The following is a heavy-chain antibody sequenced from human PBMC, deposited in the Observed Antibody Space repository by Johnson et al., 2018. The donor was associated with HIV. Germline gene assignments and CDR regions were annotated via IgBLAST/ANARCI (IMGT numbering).Heavy chain of an antibody. D-gene: IGHD2-21*02. Sequence: QVQLVESGGGVVQPGTSLRLSCVASGFTFSNYGMHWVRQAPGKGLEWVAVIWYDGSNTYYADSVTGRFTISRDNSKNTLYLQMNSLRAEDTAVYYCAKDIKRYCGGDCNDAFDIWGQGTMVTVSS. J-gene: IGHJ3*02. CDR1: GFTFSNYG. CDR3: AKDIKRYCGGDCNDAFDI. V-gene: IGHV3-33*06. CDR2: IWYDGSNT.